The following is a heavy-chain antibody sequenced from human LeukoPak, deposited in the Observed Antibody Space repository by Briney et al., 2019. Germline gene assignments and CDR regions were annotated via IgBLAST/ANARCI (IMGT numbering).Heavy chain of an antibody. Sequence: SETLSLTCTVYGGSINSYYWSWIRQPAGKGLEWIGRIYSSGSTNYNPSLKSRVSMSVDTSKNQFSLKLTSVTAADTAVYYCARGGKATVVTMWGQGILVTVSS. CDR1: GGSINSYY. V-gene: IGHV4-4*07. CDR2: IYSSGST. CDR3: ARGGKATVVTM. J-gene: IGHJ4*02. D-gene: IGHD4-23*01.